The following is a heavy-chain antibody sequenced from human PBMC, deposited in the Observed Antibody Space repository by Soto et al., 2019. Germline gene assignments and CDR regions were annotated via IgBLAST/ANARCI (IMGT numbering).Heavy chain of an antibody. J-gene: IGHJ4*02. CDR1: GGSFSGYY. CDR2: INHSGST. V-gene: IGHV4-34*01. Sequence: PSETLSLTCAVYGGSFSGYYWSWIRQPPGKGLEWIGEINHSGSTNYNPSLKSRVTISVDTSKNQFSLKLSSVTAADTAVYYCARGLTTVTTVRYFDYWGQGTLVT. CDR3: ARGLTTVTTVRYFDY. D-gene: IGHD4-17*01.